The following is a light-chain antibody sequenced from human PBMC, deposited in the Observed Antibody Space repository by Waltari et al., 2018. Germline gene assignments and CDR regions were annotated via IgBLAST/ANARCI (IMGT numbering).Light chain of an antibody. J-gene: IGKJ1*01. V-gene: IGKV3-20*01. CDR1: QSVGSSI. Sequence: EIVLTQSPGTASLSPGERVTLSCRASQSVGSSILAWYQQKPGQAPRRVIDRAARRATGIPARFSGSGSWTDFSLTISRLEPEDFAVYYCQQHGTLPATFGQGTMVEIK. CDR3: QQHGTLPAT. CDR2: RAA.